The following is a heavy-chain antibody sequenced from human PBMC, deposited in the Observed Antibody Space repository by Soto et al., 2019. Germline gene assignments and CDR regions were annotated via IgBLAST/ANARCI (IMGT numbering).Heavy chain of an antibody. Sequence: GXLRLSCASSGFTFSSYAMHWVLQSPGKGLEWVAVISYDGSNKYYADSVKGRFTISRDNSKNTLYLQMNSLRAEDTAVYYCARDARYCSSTSCSPYNWFDPWGQGTLVTVSS. CDR2: ISYDGSNK. D-gene: IGHD2-2*01. CDR3: ARDARYCSSTSCSPYNWFDP. V-gene: IGHV3-30-3*01. J-gene: IGHJ5*02. CDR1: GFTFSSYA.